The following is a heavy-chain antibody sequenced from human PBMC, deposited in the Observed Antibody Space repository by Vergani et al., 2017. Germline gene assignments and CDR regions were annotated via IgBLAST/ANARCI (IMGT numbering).Heavy chain of an antibody. CDR3: ARDWGSGEYSYDEELDD. J-gene: IGHJ4*02. Sequence: EVQLVESGGGLVKPGGSLRLSCAASGFTFSSYSMNWVRQAPGKGLEWVSSISSSSSDIYYADSVKGRFTISRDNAKNSLYLQMNSLRAEETAVYYCARDWGSGEYSYDEELDDCGQGTLVTVSS. D-gene: IGHD5-18*01. CDR2: ISSSSSDI. V-gene: IGHV3-21*01. CDR1: GFTFSSYS.